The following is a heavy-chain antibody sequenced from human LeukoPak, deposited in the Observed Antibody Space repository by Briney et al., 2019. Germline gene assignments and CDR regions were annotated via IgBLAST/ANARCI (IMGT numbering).Heavy chain of an antibody. J-gene: IGHJ4*02. CDR1: GFIFSSYA. CDR2: IKQDGAEK. V-gene: IGHV3-7*01. D-gene: IGHD1-26*01. CDR3: ARVGAWDLQRVFEY. Sequence: PGGSLRLSCAASGFIFSSYAMSWVRQAPGKGLEWVANIKQDGAEKHYAESVEGRFIISRDNAKNSLYLEMDILKVEDTAVYYCARVGAWDLQRVFEYWGQGTLVTVSS.